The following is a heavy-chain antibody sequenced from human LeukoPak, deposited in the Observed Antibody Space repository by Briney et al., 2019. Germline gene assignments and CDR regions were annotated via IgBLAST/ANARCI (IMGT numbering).Heavy chain of an antibody. CDR2: INHSGST. V-gene: IGHV4-34*01. D-gene: IGHD5-24*01. CDR1: GGPFSGYY. J-gene: IGHJ4*02. Sequence: PSETLSLTCAVYGGPFSGYYWSWIRQPPGKGLEWIGEINHSGSTNYNPSLKSRVTISVDTSKNQFSLKLSSVTAADTAVYYCARNRRDGYNLFDYWGQGTLVTVSS. CDR3: ARNRRDGYNLFDY.